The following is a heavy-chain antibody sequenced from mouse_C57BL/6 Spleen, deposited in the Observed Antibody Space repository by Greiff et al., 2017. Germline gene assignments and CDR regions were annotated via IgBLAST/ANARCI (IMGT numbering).Heavy chain of an antibody. CDR1: GYTFTSYW. D-gene: IGHD1-1*01. V-gene: IGHV1-53*01. J-gene: IGHJ4*01. CDR2: INPSNGGT. CDR3: ARAGYYGSSLYYAMDY. Sequence: VQLQQPGTELVKPGASVKLSCKASGYTFTSYWMHWVKQRPGQGLEWIGNINPSNGGTKYNEKFKSKATLTVDKSSSTAYLQLSSLTSEDSAVYYCARAGYYGSSLYYAMDYCGQGTSVTVSS.